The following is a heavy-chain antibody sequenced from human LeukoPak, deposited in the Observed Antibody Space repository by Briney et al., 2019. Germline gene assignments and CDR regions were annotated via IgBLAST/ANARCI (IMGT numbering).Heavy chain of an antibody. CDR3: ARDRHDYKGTYYYYMDV. D-gene: IGHD4-11*01. J-gene: IGHJ6*03. V-gene: IGHV4-59*12. Sequence: PSETLSLTCTVSGGSISSYYWSWIRQPPGKGLEWIGYIYYSGSTNYNPSLKSRVTISVDTSKNQFSLKLSSVTAADTTVYYCARDRHDYKGTYYYYMDVWGKGTTVTVSS. CDR1: GGSISSYY. CDR2: IYYSGST.